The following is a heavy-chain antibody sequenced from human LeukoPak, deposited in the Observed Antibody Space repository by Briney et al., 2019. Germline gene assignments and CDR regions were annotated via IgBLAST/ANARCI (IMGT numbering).Heavy chain of an antibody. CDR3: ARGLTCYYDSSGYHPEYFQH. CDR2: IWYAGSSK. Sequence: GGSLRLSCAASGFTFDTYGMHWVRQAPGKGLEWVAVIWYAGSSKYYADSVKGRFAIPRDNSKNTLYLQMNSLRAEDTAVYYCARGLTCYYDSSGYHPEYFQHWGQGTLVTVSS. J-gene: IGHJ1*01. V-gene: IGHV3-33*01. D-gene: IGHD3-22*01. CDR1: GFTFDTYG.